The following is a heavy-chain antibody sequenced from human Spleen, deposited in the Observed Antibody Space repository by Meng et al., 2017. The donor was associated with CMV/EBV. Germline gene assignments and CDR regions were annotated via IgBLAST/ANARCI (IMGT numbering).Heavy chain of an antibody. Sequence: SETLSLTCAVYGGSFSGYYWSWIRQPPGKGLEWIGEINHSGSTNYNPSLKSRVTISIDTSKNQFSLKLTSVTAADTAVYYCAREKLWEPRGMDVWGQGTTVTVSS. CDR1: GGSFSGYY. J-gene: IGHJ6*02. D-gene: IGHD1-26*01. V-gene: IGHV4-34*01. CDR3: AREKLWEPRGMDV. CDR2: INHSGST.